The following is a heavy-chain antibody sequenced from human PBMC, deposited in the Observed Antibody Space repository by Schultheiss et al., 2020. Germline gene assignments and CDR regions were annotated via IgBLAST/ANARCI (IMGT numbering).Heavy chain of an antibody. D-gene: IGHD1-26*01. CDR3: ARTYLGATKRADY. Sequence: GSLRLSCTVSGGSISSYYWSWIRQPPGKGLEWIGSVYYSGTTHYNPSLKSRVTISVDKSKNQFSLKLSSVTAADTAVYYCARTYLGATKRADYWGQGTLVTVSS. CDR2: VYYSGTT. CDR1: GGSISSYY. J-gene: IGHJ4*02. V-gene: IGHV4-39*01.